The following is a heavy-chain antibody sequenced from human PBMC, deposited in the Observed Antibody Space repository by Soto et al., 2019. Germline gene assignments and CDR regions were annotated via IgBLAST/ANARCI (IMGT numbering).Heavy chain of an antibody. CDR2: IYNSGST. CDR1: GGSVSSGDYY. Sequence: SETLSLTCTVSGGSVSSGDYYWSWIRQPPGKGLEWIGYIYNSGSTKYKPSLKSRVTISVDTSKNQFSLKLRSVTAADTAVYYCASGRRMYYYDSSDYYPFDYWGQGTLVTVSS. J-gene: IGHJ4*02. D-gene: IGHD3-22*01. V-gene: IGHV4-61*08. CDR3: ASGRRMYYYDSSDYYPFDY.